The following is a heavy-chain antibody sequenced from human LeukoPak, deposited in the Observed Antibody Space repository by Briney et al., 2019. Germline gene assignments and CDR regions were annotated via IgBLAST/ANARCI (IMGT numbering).Heavy chain of an antibody. J-gene: IGHJ5*02. D-gene: IGHD3-16*01. Sequence: GGSLRLSCAASGFTFSSYCMSWVRQAPGKGLEWGATIKKDGGEKYYVDSVKGRFTISRDNSKNSLYLQMNSVRAEDTAVYYCARDVSGFDPWGQGTLVTVSS. V-gene: IGHV3-7*01. CDR2: IKKDGGEK. CDR3: ARDVSGFDP. CDR1: GFTFSSYC.